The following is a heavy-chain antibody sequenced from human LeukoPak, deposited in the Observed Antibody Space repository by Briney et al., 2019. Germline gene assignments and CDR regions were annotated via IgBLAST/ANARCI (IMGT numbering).Heavy chain of an antibody. CDR2: IIPIFGTA. Sequence: SVKVSCKASGGTFSSYAISWVRQAPGQGLEWMGGIIPIFGTANYAQKFQGRVTITTDESTSTAYMELSSLRSEDTAVYYRARGNYDSSGYYLAFDYWGQGTLVTVSS. D-gene: IGHD3-22*01. CDR3: ARGNYDSSGYYLAFDY. J-gene: IGHJ4*02. CDR1: GGTFSSYA. V-gene: IGHV1-69*05.